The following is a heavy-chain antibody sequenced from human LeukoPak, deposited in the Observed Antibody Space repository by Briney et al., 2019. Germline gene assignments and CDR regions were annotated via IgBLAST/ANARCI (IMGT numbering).Heavy chain of an antibody. D-gene: IGHD3-22*01. CDR2: IIPIFGTA. CDR1: GGTFSSYA. CDR3: ARASYYYDSSGYFDY. Sequence: ASVKVSCKASGGTFSSYAISWVRQAPGQGLEWMGGIIPIFGTANYAQKFQGRVTITADEPTSTAYMELSSLRSEDTAVYYCARASYYYDSSGYFDYWGQGTLVTVSS. J-gene: IGHJ4*02. V-gene: IGHV1-69*13.